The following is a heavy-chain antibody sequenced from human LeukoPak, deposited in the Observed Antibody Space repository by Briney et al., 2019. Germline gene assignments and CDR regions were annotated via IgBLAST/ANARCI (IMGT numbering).Heavy chain of an antibody. CDR3: ARMDIVATTPDY. J-gene: IGHJ4*02. D-gene: IGHD5-12*01. V-gene: IGHV1-18*01. CDR2: ISAYNGNT. Sequence: ASVKVSCKASGYTFTSYDINWVRQATGQGLEWMGWISAYNGNTNYAQKLQGRVTMTTDTSTSTAYMELRSLRSDDTAVYYCARMDIVATTPDYWGQGTLVTVSS. CDR1: GYTFTSYD.